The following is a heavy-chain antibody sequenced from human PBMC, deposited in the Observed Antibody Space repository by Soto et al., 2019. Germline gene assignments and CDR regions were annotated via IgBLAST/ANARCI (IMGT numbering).Heavy chain of an antibody. D-gene: IGHD4-17*01. Sequence: GASVKVSCKASGYTFTSYDINWVRQATGQGLEWMGWMNPNSGNTGYAQKFQGRVTMTRNTSISTAYMELSSLRSEDTAVYYCARYGDLNYYYYYLAVWGKGTTVTVSS. V-gene: IGHV1-8*01. CDR3: ARYGDLNYYYYYLAV. CDR2: MNPNSGNT. J-gene: IGHJ6*03. CDR1: GYTFTSYD.